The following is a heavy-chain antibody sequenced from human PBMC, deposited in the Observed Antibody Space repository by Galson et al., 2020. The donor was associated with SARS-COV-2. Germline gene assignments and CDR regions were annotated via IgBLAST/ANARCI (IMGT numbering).Heavy chain of an antibody. D-gene: IGHD2-2*01. V-gene: IGHV3-64D*06. Sequence: GGSLRLSCSASGFIFSDYTMHWVRQAPGKGLEYVSAISSNGGTSFYADSVNGRFTMSRDNSKNMFYLQMTALRLEDTAFYYCLSYSSTRQNHWGQGTLVTVSS. CDR3: LSYSSTRQNH. CDR1: GFIFSDYT. CDR2: ISSNGGTS. J-gene: IGHJ5*02.